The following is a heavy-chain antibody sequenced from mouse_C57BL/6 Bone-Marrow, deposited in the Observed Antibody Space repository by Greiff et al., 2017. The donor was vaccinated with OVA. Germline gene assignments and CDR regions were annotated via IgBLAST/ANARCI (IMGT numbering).Heavy chain of an antibody. CDR2: INSDGGST. Sequence: EVMLVESGGGLVQPGESLKLSCESNEYAFPSHDMSWVRKTPEKRLEWVAAINSDGGSTYYPETMERRFIISRDNTKKTQYLQMSSLRSEDTALYYCARQNQGAMDYWGQGTSVTVSS. J-gene: IGHJ4*01. CDR1: EYAFPSHD. V-gene: IGHV5-2*01. CDR3: ARQNQGAMDY.